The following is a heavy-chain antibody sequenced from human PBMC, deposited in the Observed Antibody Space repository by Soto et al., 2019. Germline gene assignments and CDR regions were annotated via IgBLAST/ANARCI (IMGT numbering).Heavy chain of an antibody. V-gene: IGHV4-31*03. CDR3: ARGWVYYVEQNWFDP. J-gene: IGHJ5*02. CDR2: IYYSGST. D-gene: IGHD3-3*01. CDR1: GGSLSSCGYY. Sequence: QVPLQESGPGLGKPSQTLSLTCTVPGGSLSSCGYYWSWIRQHPGKGLEWIGYIYYSGSTYYNPSLKSRVTISVDTSKNQFSLKLSSVTAADTAVYYCARGWVYYVEQNWFDPWGQGTLVTVSS.